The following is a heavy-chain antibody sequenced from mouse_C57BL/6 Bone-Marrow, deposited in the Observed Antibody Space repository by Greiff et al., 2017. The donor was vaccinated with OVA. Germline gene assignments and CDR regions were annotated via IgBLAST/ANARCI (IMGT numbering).Heavy chain of an antibody. CDR1: GYTFTSYW. V-gene: IGHV1-61*01. J-gene: IGHJ2*01. CDR2: IYPSDSET. D-gene: IGHD2-1*01. CDR3: ARVGYYGNYVPFYYLDY. Sequence: QVQLQQPGAELVRPGSSVKLSCKASGYTFTSYWMDWVKPRPGQGLEWIGNIYPSDSETHYNPKFKDKATLTVDKSSSTAYMQLSSLTSEDSAVYYCARVGYYGNYVPFYYLDYWGQGTTLTVSS.